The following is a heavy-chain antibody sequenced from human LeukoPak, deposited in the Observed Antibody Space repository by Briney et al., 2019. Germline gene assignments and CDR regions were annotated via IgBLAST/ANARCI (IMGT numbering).Heavy chain of an antibody. J-gene: IGHJ5*02. Sequence: PGGSLRLSCAASGFTFSSYSMNWVRQAPGKGLEWVSSISSSSSYIYYADSVKGRFTISRDNAKNSLYLQMNSLRVEDTAVYYCARSPQAATRYNWFDPWGQGTLVTVSS. CDR1: GFTFSSYS. CDR3: ARSPQAATRYNWFDP. D-gene: IGHD2-15*01. CDR2: ISSSSSYI. V-gene: IGHV3-21*01.